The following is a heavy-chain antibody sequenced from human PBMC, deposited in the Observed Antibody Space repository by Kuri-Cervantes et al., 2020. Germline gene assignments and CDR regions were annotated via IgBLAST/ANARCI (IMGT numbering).Heavy chain of an antibody. D-gene: IGHD6-19*01. CDR2: IYYSGST. Sequence: SETLSLTCAVYGGSFSGYYWSWIRQPPGKGLEWIGYIYYSGSTYYNPSLKSQVTISVDTSKNQFSLKLSSVTAADTAVYYCARDYFRSGWYGGVGYWGQGTLVTVSS. CDR1: GGSFSGYY. J-gene: IGHJ4*02. V-gene: IGHV4-59*01. CDR3: ARDYFRSGWYGGVGY.